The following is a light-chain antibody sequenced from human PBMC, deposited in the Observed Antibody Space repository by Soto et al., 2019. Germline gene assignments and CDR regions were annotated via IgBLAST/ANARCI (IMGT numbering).Light chain of an antibody. CDR2: DVS. CDR3: SSYTSSSLHV. Sequence: QSALTQPASVSVAPGQAGRISRTGTSSDVGGYNYVSWYQQHPGKAPKLMIYDVSNRPSGVSNRFSGSKSGNTASLTISGLQAEDEADYYCSSYTSSSLHVFGTGTKVTVL. CDR1: SSDVGGYNY. V-gene: IGLV2-14*03. J-gene: IGLJ1*01.